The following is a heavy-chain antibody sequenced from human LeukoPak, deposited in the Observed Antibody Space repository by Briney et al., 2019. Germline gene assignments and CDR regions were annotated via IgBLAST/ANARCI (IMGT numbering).Heavy chain of an antibody. CDR1: GFTFSSYW. CDR2: ISYDGSNK. CDR3: ARPYRQGAFDI. J-gene: IGHJ3*02. V-gene: IGHV3-30-3*01. Sequence: PGGSLRLSCAASGFTFSSYWMRWVRQAPGKGLEWVAVISYDGSNKYYADSVKGRFTISRDNSKNTLYLQMNSLRAGDTAVYYCARPYRQGAFDIWGQGTMVTVSS. D-gene: IGHD5-18*01.